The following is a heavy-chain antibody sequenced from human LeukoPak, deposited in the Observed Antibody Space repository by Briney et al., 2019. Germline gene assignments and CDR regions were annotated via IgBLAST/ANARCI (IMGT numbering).Heavy chain of an antibody. J-gene: IGHJ4*02. D-gene: IGHD6-19*01. Sequence: GASVKVSCKASGYTFTSYNINWVRQATGQGLEWMGWINCNSGVTKYAQKFQDRVTMTRDTSISTAYMEVSRLTSDDTAVYYCAKTGAGYSSGWSYLYWGQGTLATVSS. CDR3: AKTGAGYSSGWSYLY. CDR2: INCNSGVT. V-gene: IGHV1-2*02. CDR1: GYTFTSYN.